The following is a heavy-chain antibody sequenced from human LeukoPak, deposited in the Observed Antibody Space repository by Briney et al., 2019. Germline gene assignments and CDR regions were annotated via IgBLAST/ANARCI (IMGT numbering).Heavy chain of an antibody. Sequence: ASVKVSCKVSGYTLTELSMHWVRQAPGKGLEWMGGFGPEDGETIYAQKFQGRVTMTEDTSTDTAYMELSSLRSEDTAVYYCATREFGELRFDPWGQGTLVTVSS. V-gene: IGHV1-24*01. CDR3: ATREFGELRFDP. CDR2: FGPEDGET. CDR1: GYTLTELS. J-gene: IGHJ5*02. D-gene: IGHD3-10*01.